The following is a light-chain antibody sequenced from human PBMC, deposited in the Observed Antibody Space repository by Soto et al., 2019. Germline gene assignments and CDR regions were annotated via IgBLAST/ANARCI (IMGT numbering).Light chain of an antibody. Sequence: QSALTQPPSASGSPGQSVTISCTGTSSDVGSYNYVSWYQQLPGKAPKLIIYEVSKGPSGVPDRFSGSKSGNTASLTVSGLQAEDEADSYCTSYAGTYSFFYVFGTGTKLTVL. CDR1: SSDVGSYNY. CDR2: EVS. CDR3: TSYAGTYSFFYV. J-gene: IGLJ1*01. V-gene: IGLV2-8*01.